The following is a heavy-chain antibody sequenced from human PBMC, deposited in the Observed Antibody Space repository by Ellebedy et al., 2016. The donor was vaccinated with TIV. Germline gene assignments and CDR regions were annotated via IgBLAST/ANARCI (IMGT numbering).Heavy chain of an antibody. CDR1: GFTFSSYA. CDR2: MSNDGSS. CDR3: ARAVSRYTFSFDY. J-gene: IGHJ4*02. Sequence: PGGSLRLSCAASGFTFSSYAMHWVRQAPGKGLEWAAVMSNDGSSHYADSVKGRFTISRDNSKNTLYLQMNSLRVEDTAVYYCARAVSRYTFSFDYWGQGTLVTVSS. D-gene: IGHD1-1*01. V-gene: IGHV3-30-3*01.